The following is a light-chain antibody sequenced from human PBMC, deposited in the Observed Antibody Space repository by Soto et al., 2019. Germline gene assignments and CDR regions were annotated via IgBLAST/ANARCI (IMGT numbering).Light chain of an antibody. CDR2: AAS. J-gene: IGKJ1*01. V-gene: IGKV1-9*01. CDR3: QQYNNWLTWT. CDR1: QGISSY. Sequence: DIQMTQSPSSLSASVGDRVTITCRASQGISSYLAWYQQKPGKAPKLLIYAASTLQSGVPSRFSGSGSGTDFTLTISSLQPEDFAVYYCQQYNNWLTWTFGQGTKVDIK.